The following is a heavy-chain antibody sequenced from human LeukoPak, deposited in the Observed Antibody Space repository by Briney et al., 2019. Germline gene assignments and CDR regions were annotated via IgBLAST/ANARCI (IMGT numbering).Heavy chain of an antibody. CDR1: GGSFISEA. J-gene: IGHJ1*01. V-gene: IGHV1-18*01. CDR2: ISAYNGNT. Sequence: ASVKVSCKAFGGSFISEAISWVRQAPGQGLEWMGWISAYNGNTNYAQKLQGRVTMTTDTSTSTAYMELRSLRSDDTAVYYCARDGYQPLDVTYFQHWGQGTLVTVSS. CDR3: ARDGYQPLDVTYFQH. D-gene: IGHD2-2*01.